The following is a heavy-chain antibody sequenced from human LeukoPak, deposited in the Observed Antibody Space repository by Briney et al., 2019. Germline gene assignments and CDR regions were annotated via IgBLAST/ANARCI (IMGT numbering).Heavy chain of an antibody. V-gene: IGHV3-48*03. CDR1: GFTFSGYD. CDR3: ATFAY. CDR2: ISSSSTTI. Sequence: PGGSLRLSCAASGFTFSGYDVNWVRQAPGKGLEWVSYISSSSTTIYYADSVKGRFTISRDNAKNSLYLQMNSLRAEDTALYYCATFAYWGQGTLVTVSS. J-gene: IGHJ4*02. D-gene: IGHD3-10*01.